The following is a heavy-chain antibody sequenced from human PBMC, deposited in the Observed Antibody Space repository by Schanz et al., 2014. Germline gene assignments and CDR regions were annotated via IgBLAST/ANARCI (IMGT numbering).Heavy chain of an antibody. Sequence: QVQLVESGGGVVQPGRSLRLSCAASGFTFRGHAMHWVRQAPGKGLEKVAAISTDGTNTYYAASVRGRFTISRDNSKNPVYLQMDSLRSEDPAVYYCTRDRGALVTHNDALNLWGQGTMVSVSS. CDR3: TRDRGALVTHNDALNL. J-gene: IGHJ3*01. V-gene: IGHV3-30*04. D-gene: IGHD2-8*02. CDR2: ISTDGTNT. CDR1: GFTFRGHA.